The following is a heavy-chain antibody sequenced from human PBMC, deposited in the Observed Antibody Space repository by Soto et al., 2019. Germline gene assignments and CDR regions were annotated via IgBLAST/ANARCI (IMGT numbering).Heavy chain of an antibody. Sequence: SETLSLTCAVSGGSISSGGYSWSWIRQPPGKGLEWIGYIYHSGSTYYNPSLKSRVTISVDRSKNQFSLKLSSVTAADTAVYYCARSTYGSGSYYLRPSEISIYGMDVWGQGTTVTVSS. CDR2: IYHSGST. D-gene: IGHD3-10*01. V-gene: IGHV4-30-2*01. J-gene: IGHJ6*02. CDR3: ARSTYGSGSYYLRPSEISIYGMDV. CDR1: GGSISSGGYS.